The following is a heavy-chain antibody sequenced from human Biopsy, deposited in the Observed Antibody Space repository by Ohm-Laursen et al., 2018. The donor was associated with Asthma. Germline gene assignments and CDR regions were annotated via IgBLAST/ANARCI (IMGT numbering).Heavy chain of an antibody. CDR2: ISYDGSSI. J-gene: IGHJ4*02. V-gene: IGHV3-30-3*01. CDR1: GFTFSSNA. D-gene: IGHD6-19*01. Sequence: SLRLSCTASGFTFSSNAMHWVRQAPGKGLEWVAVISYDGSSIYYADSVKGRFTISRDNSKNTLSLQMNSLTAEDTAVYYCAREGVAGTHIEDWGQGTLVTVSS. CDR3: AREGVAGTHIED.